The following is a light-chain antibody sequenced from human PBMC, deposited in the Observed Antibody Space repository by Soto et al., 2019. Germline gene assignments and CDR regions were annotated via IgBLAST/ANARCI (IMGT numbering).Light chain of an antibody. CDR2: QVI. CDR1: STDANDYNY. CDR3: SSNVGDNKWV. V-gene: IGLV2-8*01. Sequence: QSALSQPPSASGSRGQSVTISCTGASTDANDYNYVSWYQQYPGKAPKLIIYQVIRRPSGVPDRFSGSKTGNTASLTVSGFKAEVEANSSASSNVGDNKWVFGGGTRLPVL. J-gene: IGLJ3*02.